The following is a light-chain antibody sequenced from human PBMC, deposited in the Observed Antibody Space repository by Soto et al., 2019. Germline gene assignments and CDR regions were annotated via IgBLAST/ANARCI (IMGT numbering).Light chain of an antibody. CDR1: QNVNRN. CDR2: GVS. J-gene: IGKJ4*01. Sequence: EIVLAQSPATLSESPGEIVTLSCRASQNVNRNLARYQQKPGQAPRRLMYGVSARATGFPARFSGSGSGTEFTLTISSLPPDDFAVYYCQQYHDWPPVTIGGGTKVAI. CDR3: QQYHDWPPVT. V-gene: IGKV3-15*01.